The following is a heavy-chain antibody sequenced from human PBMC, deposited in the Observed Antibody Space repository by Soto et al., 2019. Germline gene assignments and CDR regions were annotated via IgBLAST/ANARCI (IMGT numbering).Heavy chain of an antibody. CDR3: ARDGDVNTGFGKDY. J-gene: IGHJ4*02. Sequence: PGGSLRLSCAASGFTFSSYGMHWVRQAPGKGLEWVAFIWHDGGNKFYAESVKGRFTISRDNSKNTLYLQMTSLSAEDTAMYYCARDGDVNTGFGKDYWGQGTLATVSS. CDR2: IWHDGGNK. CDR1: GFTFSSYG. V-gene: IGHV3-33*01. D-gene: IGHD3-16*01.